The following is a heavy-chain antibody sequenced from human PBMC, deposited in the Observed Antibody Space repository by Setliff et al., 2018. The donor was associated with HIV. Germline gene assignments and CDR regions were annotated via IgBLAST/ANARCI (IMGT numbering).Heavy chain of an antibody. CDR3: AAGYCGGDCYSRQSYFDY. V-gene: IGHV1-69*13. CDR1: GGTFSNYA. Sequence: SVKVSCKASGGTFSNYAFSWVRQAPGQGLEWMGGIIPTFGTANYAQKFQGRVTITADESTSTAYMELSSLRSEDTAVYYCAAGYCGGDCYSRQSYFDYWGQGTLVTVSS. D-gene: IGHD2-21*02. CDR2: IIPTFGTA. J-gene: IGHJ4*02.